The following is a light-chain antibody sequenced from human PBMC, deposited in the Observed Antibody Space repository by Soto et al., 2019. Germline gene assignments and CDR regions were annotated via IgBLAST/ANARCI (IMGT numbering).Light chain of an antibody. CDR3: QQYGYSPWT. V-gene: IGKV3-20*01. Sequence: EIVLTQSPVTLSLSPGERATLSCRASESVNSAYLAWYQHRPAQAPRLLIYGASSRATGVPDRFSGSGSGTEFTLTITRLEPADFALYCCQQYGYSPWTLGLGTKVDIK. CDR2: GAS. CDR1: ESVNSAY. J-gene: IGKJ1*01.